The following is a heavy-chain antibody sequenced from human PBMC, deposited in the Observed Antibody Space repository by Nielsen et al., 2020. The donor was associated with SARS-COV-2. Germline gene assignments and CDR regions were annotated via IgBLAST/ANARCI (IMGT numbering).Heavy chain of an antibody. J-gene: IGHJ2*01. V-gene: IGHV1-18*04. Sequence: ASVKVSCKASGYTFTTYGIGWVRQASGQGLEWMGWISRNNGKTQYAQKFQGRVTMTTDTSTTTAYMELRSLRSDDTAVYYCARVRDYQRGDWYFDLWGRGTLATVSS. D-gene: IGHD4-11*01. CDR1: GYTFTTYG. CDR3: ARVRDYQRGDWYFDL. CDR2: ISRNNGKT.